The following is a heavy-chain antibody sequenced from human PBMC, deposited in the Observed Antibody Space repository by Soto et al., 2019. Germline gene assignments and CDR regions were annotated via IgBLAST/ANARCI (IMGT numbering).Heavy chain of an antibody. V-gene: IGHV1-58*01. J-gene: IGHJ6*02. CDR1: GFTFTSSA. Sequence: SVKVSCKASGFTFTSSAVQWVRQARGQRLEWIGWIVVGSGNTNYAQKFQERVTITRDMSTSTAYMELSSLRSEDTAVYYCAAGYCSGGSCYSGYYGMDVWGQGTTVTVSS. D-gene: IGHD2-15*01. CDR2: IVVGSGNT. CDR3: AAGYCSGGSCYSGYYGMDV.